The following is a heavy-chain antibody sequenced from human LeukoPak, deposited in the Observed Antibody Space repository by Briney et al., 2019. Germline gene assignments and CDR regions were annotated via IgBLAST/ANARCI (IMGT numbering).Heavy chain of an antibody. CDR1: GFTFDDYA. CDR3: AKVPTGDESPGYFDY. V-gene: IGHV3-9*01. Sequence: PGGSLRLSCAASGFTFDDYAMHWVRHAPGKGLEWVSGISWNSGSIGYADSVKGRFTISRDNAKNSLYLQMNSLRAEDTALYYCAKVPTGDESPGYFDYWGQGTLVTVSS. CDR2: ISWNSGSI. D-gene: IGHD7-27*01. J-gene: IGHJ4*02.